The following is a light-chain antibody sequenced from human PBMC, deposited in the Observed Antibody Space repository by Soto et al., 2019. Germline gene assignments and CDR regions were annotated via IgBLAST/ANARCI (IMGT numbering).Light chain of an antibody. CDR1: QSLFDSSTNKNY. J-gene: IGKJ1*01. V-gene: IGKV4-1*01. CDR2: WAS. Sequence: DIVMTQSPDSLAVSLGERATVNCNSSQSLFDSSTNKNYLAWYQQKPGQPPKLLIYWASARESGVPDRFSGSGSGTHFTLTINTLQGEDVAVYYCQQYYSPLWTFGQGSKGEVK. CDR3: QQYYSPLWT.